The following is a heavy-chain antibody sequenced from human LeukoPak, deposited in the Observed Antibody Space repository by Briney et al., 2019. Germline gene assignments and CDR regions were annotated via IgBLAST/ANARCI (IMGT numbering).Heavy chain of an antibody. Sequence: SETLSLTCAVYGGSFSGYYWSWIRQPPGKGLEWIGEINHSGSTNYNPSLKSRVTISVDTSKNQFSLKLSSVTAADTAVYYCARGPSSTYYYDSSGGDYWGQGTLVTVSS. V-gene: IGHV4-34*01. CDR3: ARGPSSTYYYDSSGGDY. CDR2: INHSGST. CDR1: GGSFSGYY. D-gene: IGHD3-22*01. J-gene: IGHJ4*02.